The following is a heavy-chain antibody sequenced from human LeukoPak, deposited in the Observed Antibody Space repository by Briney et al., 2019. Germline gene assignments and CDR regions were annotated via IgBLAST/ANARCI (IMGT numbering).Heavy chain of an antibody. Sequence: SETLSLTCAVYGGSFSGYYWSWIRQPPGKGLEWIGEINHSGSTNYNPCLKSRVTISVDTSKNQFSLKLSSVTAADTAVYYCARGQYSSGWYQYWGQGTLVTVSS. D-gene: IGHD6-19*01. CDR1: GGSFSGYY. J-gene: IGHJ4*02. CDR2: INHSGST. CDR3: ARGQYSSGWYQY. V-gene: IGHV4-34*01.